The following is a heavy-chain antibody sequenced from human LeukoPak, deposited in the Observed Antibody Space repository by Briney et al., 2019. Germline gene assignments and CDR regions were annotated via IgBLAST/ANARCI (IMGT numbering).Heavy chain of an antibody. V-gene: IGHV1-2*02. CDR1: GYTFTGYY. CDR2: INPNSGGT. Sequence: ASVKISCKACGYTFTGYYMHWVRQDPGQGLEWMGWINPNSGGTNYAQKLQGRVTMTRDTSISTAYMELSRLRSDDTAVYYCATKTERPYYYDSSGYYGFDYWGQGTLVTVSS. J-gene: IGHJ4*02. D-gene: IGHD3-22*01. CDR3: ATKTERPYYYDSSGYYGFDY.